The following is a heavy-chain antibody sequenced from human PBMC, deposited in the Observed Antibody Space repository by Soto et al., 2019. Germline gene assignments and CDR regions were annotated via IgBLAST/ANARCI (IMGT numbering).Heavy chain of an antibody. CDR3: VHRRAVPGLAFDP. V-gene: IGHV2-5*01. CDR2: IYWNDDK. J-gene: IGHJ5*01. CDR1: GFSLSASGAS. Sequence: SGPTLVNPTQTLRLTCAFSGFSLSASGASVGWIRQPPGKALEWLAHIYWNDDKRYSPALRSRLTISKDTSKNQVVLTFTNVDPADTCRACCVHRRAVPGLAFDPWGQGTLVTVSS.